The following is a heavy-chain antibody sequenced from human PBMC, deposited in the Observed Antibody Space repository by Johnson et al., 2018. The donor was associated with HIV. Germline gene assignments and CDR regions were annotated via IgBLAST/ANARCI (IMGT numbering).Heavy chain of an antibody. CDR1: GFTFSRYG. CDR3: ARDQRHIAAAGPPDAFDI. Sequence: QVQLVESGGGVVQPGRSLRLSCAASGFTFSRYGMHWVRQAPGKGLEWVAFIRYDGSNKYYADSVKGRFTISRDNSKNTLYLQMNSLRAEDTAVYYCARDQRHIAAAGPPDAFDIWGQGTMVTVSS. CDR2: IRYDGSNK. D-gene: IGHD6-13*01. J-gene: IGHJ3*02. V-gene: IGHV3-33*01.